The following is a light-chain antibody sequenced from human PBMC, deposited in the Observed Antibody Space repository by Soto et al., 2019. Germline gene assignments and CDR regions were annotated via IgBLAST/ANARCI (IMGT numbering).Light chain of an antibody. J-gene: IGKJ1*01. CDR3: QQYGSSPWT. CDR2: GAS. Sequence: IFLTQCTGTLSLSPGERSTLSCRASQSVSNNYLAWYQQKPGQAPRLLIYGASSRATGIPARFSGSGSGTDFTLTISRLEPEDFAVYYCQQYGSSPWTFAQGTKVDIK. CDR1: QSVSNNY. V-gene: IGKV3-20*01.